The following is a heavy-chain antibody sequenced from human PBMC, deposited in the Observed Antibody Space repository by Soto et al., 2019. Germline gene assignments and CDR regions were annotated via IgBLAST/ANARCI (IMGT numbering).Heavy chain of an antibody. V-gene: IGHV4-59*12. Sequence: PSETLSLTCTVSGGSISSYYWSWIRQPPGKGLEWIGYIYYTGNTNYNPSLMSRVTMSVDTSRNQFSLKLTSVTAADTAVYYCARSVFPWGQGTLVTVSS. J-gene: IGHJ5*02. CDR1: GGSISSYY. CDR2: IYYTGNT. CDR3: ARSVFP.